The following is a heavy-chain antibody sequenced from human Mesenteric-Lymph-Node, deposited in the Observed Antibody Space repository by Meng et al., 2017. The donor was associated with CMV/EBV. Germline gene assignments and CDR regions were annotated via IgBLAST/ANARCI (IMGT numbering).Heavy chain of an antibody. CDR3: ARHQRWLKSEGGFNY. V-gene: IGHV4-34*01. CDR2: INHSGST. Sequence: QVPLQDWGVGLLKPLETLSLTCVVYGGSFSGYYWSWIRQPPGKGLEWIGEINHSGSTNYNPSLKSRVTISVDTSKNQFSLKLSSVTAADTAVYYCARHQRWLKSEGGFNYWGQGTLVTVSS. CDR1: GGSFSGYY. J-gene: IGHJ4*02. D-gene: IGHD4-23*01.